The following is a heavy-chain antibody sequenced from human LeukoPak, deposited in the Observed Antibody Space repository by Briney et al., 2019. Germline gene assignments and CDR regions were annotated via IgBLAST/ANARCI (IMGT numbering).Heavy chain of an antibody. D-gene: IGHD6-13*01. J-gene: IGHJ6*03. CDR3: ARELGYYYYMDV. CDR2: IYTSGST. V-gene: IGHV4-61*02. CDR1: GGSISSGSYY. Sequence: SETLSLTCTVSGGSISSGSYYWSWIRQPAGKGLEWIGRIYTSGSTNYNPSLKSRVTISVDTSKNQFSLKLSSVTAADTAVYYCARELGYYYYMDVWGKGTTVTVSS.